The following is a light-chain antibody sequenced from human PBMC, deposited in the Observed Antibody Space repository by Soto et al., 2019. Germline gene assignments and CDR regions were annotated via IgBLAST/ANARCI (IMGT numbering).Light chain of an antibody. CDR3: QQYNNRPPWT. Sequence: EIVMTQSPATLSVSPGERATLSCRASQSVGSNLAWYQQKPGQAHRLLMYGASTRATGIPARFSGRGSGAELTLTISSLQSEDFAVYYCQQYNNRPPWTFGQGTKVEIK. V-gene: IGKV3-15*01. CDR1: QSVGSN. J-gene: IGKJ1*01. CDR2: GAS.